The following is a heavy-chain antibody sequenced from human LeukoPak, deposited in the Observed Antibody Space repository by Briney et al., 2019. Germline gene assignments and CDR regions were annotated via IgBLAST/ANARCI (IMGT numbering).Heavy chain of an antibody. CDR2: IYYSGST. V-gene: IGHV4-59*08. D-gene: IGHD3-10*01. J-gene: IGHJ4*02. CDR1: GGSISRYY. Sequence: PSETLSLTCTVSGGSISRYYWSWIRQPPGKGLEWIGYIYYSGSTNYNPSLKSRVTISVDTSKNQFSLKLSSVTAADTAVYYCARSLAGGYFDYWGQGTLVTVSS. CDR3: ARSLAGGYFDY.